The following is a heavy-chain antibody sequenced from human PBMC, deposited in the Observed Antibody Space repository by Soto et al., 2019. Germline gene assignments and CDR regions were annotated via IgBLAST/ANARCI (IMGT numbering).Heavy chain of an antibody. V-gene: IGHV1-18*01. D-gene: IGHD2-8*01. J-gene: IGHJ5*02. Sequence: GASVKVCCEASGYTFTRYGISWVRQAPGQGLEWMGWISAYNGNTNYAQKLQGRVTMTTDTSTSTAYMELRSLRSDDTAVYYCARLSCTNGLCYTGRYNWFDPWGQGTLVTVSS. CDR2: ISAYNGNT. CDR1: GYTFTRYG. CDR3: ARLSCTNGLCYTGRYNWFDP.